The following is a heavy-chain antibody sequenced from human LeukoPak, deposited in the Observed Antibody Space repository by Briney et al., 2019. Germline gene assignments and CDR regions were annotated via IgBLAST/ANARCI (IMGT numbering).Heavy chain of an antibody. J-gene: IGHJ4*02. CDR1: GFTFGSYW. CDR2: IKEDGSEK. Sequence: PGGSLRLSCAASGFTFGSYWMNWVRQVPGKGLGWVANIKEDGSEKYYVDSAKGRFTISRDNAKNSLFLQMNSLRAEDTAVYYCARDPSSLRDSFDYWGQGTLVTVSS. V-gene: IGHV3-7*01. CDR3: ARDPSSLRDSFDY.